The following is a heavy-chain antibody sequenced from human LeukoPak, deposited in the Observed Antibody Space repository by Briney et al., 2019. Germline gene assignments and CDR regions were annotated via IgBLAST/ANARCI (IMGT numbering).Heavy chain of an antibody. CDR3: ARDSSDHWFDP. CDR2: IYHSGST. Sequence: PSETLSLTCAVSGGSISSSNWWSWVRQPPGKGLEWIGEIYHSGSTNYNPSLKSRVTISVGKSKNQFSLKLSSVTAADTAVYYCARDSSDHWFDPWGQGTLVTVSS. J-gene: IGHJ5*02. CDR1: GGSISSSNW. V-gene: IGHV4-4*02. D-gene: IGHD3-10*01.